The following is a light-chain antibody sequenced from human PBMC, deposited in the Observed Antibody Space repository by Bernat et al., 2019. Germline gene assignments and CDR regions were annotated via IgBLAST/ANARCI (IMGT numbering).Light chain of an antibody. CDR3: ITYGDKNNFSV. CDR2: EVT. CDR1: SSDVGGYNH. V-gene: IGLV2-8*01. J-gene: IGLJ3*02. Sequence: QSALTQPPSASGSPGQSVTISCTGTSSDVGGYNHVSWYQQHPGKVPNLIIYEVTVLSSGVPDRFSGSRSGNTASLTVSGLQAEDEADYYCITYGDKNNFSVFGGGTKLTVL.